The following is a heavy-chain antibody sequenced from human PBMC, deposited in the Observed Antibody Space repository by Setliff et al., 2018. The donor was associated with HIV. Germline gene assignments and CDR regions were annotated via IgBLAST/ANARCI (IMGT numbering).Heavy chain of an antibody. CDR1: GYTFNNYG. D-gene: IGHD5-12*01. CDR3: ARGKIWLRFLDY. Sequence: GASVKVSCKASGYTFNNYGISWVRQAPGQGLEWMGWINTHSGYTNYAQNVQGRVTVTMDTSTSTAYMELRSLKSDDTAVYYCARGKIWLRFLDYWGQGTLVTVSS. V-gene: IGHV1-18*01. J-gene: IGHJ4*02. CDR2: INTHSGYT.